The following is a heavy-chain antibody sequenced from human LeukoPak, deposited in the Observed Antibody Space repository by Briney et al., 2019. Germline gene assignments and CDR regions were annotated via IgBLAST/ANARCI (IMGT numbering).Heavy chain of an antibody. CDR2: ISYDGGNT. D-gene: IGHD4-11*01. V-gene: IGHV3-30-3*01. CDR1: GFTFSSYA. J-gene: IGHJ6*02. CDR3: ARPPSGQYYYGMDV. Sequence: GRSLTLSCAASGFTFSSYAMHWVRQAPAKGLEWVAVISYDGGNTYYEDSVKGRFTISRDKSKNTLYLQMNSLSAEDTAVYYCARPPSGQYYYGMDVWGQGTTVTVSS.